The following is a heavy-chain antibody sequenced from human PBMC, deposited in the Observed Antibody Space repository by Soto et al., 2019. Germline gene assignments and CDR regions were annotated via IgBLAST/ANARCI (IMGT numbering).Heavy chain of an antibody. CDR2: INAGNGST. V-gene: IGHV1-3*01. D-gene: IGHD4-17*01. CDR1: GYTFTSYA. CDR3: ASAYGDPKARGGYFDY. Sequence: ASVKVSCKASGYTFTSYAMHWVRQAPGQRLEWMGRINAGNGSTKYSQKFQGRVTITRDTSASTAYMELSSLRSEDTAVYYCASAYGDPKARGGYFDYWGQGTLVTVSS. J-gene: IGHJ4*02.